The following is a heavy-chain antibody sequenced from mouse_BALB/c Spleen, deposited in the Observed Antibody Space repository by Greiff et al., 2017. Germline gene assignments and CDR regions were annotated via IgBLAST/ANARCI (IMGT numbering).Heavy chain of an antibody. CDR3: ARVKGTWFAY. V-gene: IGHV7-3*02. Sequence: EVNLVESGGGLVQPGGSLRLSCATSGFTFTDYYMSWVRQPPGKALEWLGFIRNKANGYTTEYSASVKGRFTISRDNSQSILYLQMNTLRAEDSATYYCARVKGTWFAYWGQGTLVTVSA. CDR1: GFTFTDYY. J-gene: IGHJ3*01. CDR2: IRNKANGYTT.